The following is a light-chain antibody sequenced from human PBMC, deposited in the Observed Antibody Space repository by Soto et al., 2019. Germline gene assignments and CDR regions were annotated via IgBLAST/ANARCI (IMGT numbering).Light chain of an antibody. CDR2: GAS. J-gene: IGKJ3*01. V-gene: IGKV3-20*01. CDR1: QSVSSSY. CDR3: PQYGSSPLT. Sequence: EIVLTQSPGTLSLSPGERATLSCRASQSVSSSYLAWYQQKPGQAPRLLIYGASSRATGIPDRFSGSGSGTDFTLTISRLEPEDFEVYYCPQYGSSPLTFGPGTKVDIK.